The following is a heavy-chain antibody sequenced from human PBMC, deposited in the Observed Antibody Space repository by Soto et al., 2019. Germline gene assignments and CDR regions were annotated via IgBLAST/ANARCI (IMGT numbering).Heavy chain of an antibody. CDR1: GFTFSGKT. Sequence: PGGSLRLSCAASGFTFSGKTMYWVRQAPGKGLEWVALIAPDASQIYYADSVKGRFTISRDNSKNTLYLQMNSLRAEDTAVYYCARDQIVVVPAANNLFDPRGQRTLVTVSS. D-gene: IGHD2-2*01. J-gene: IGHJ5*02. V-gene: IGHV3-30-3*01. CDR3: ARDQIVVVPAANNLFDP. CDR2: IAPDASQI.